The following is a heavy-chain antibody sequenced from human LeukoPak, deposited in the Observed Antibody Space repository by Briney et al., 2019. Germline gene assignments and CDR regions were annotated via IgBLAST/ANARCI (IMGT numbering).Heavy chain of an antibody. V-gene: IGHV3-23*04. D-gene: IGHD2-15*01. CDR2: ISSTGGTT. CDR3: AKNGDRGAYCTGGTCYPYFYYYMDV. Sequence: QLVESGGGLVQPGGTLRLSCAASGITFSSYGMSWVRQAPGKGLEWVSSISSTGGTTYHADSVKGRFTISRDNSKNTLYLQMNSLRAEDTAIYYCAKNGDRGAYCTGGTCYPYFYYYMDVWGKGTSVTI. J-gene: IGHJ6*03. CDR1: GITFSSYG.